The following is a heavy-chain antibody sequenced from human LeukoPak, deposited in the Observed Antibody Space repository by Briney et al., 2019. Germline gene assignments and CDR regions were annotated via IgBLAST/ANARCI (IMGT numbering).Heavy chain of an antibody. CDR3: ASYTPVRDGYKRFDY. Sequence: SGTLSLTCTVSGGSISSGGYYWSWISQHPGKGLERIGYIYYSGSTYYNPSLKSRVTISVDTSKNQFSLKLSSVTAADTAVYYCASYTPVRDGYKRFDYWGQGTLVTVSS. CDR1: GGSISSGGYY. J-gene: IGHJ4*02. D-gene: IGHD5-24*01. V-gene: IGHV4-31*03. CDR2: IYYSGST.